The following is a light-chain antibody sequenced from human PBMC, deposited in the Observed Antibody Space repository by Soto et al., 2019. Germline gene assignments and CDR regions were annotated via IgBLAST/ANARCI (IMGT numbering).Light chain of an antibody. CDR1: QGISNY. V-gene: IGKV1-27*01. J-gene: IGKJ1*01. CDR2: AAS. CDR3: QKYNNAPLWT. Sequence: DIQMTQSPSSLSASVGDRVTITCRTSQGISNYLAWYQQKPGKVPKLLIYAASTVQSGVPSRFSGSGSGTDFTLTISSLQPEDVATYYCQKYNNAPLWTFGQGTKVEIK.